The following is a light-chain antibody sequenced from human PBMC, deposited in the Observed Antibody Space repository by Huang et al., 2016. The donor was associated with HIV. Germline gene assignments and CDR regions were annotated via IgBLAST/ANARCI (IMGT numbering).Light chain of an antibody. CDR2: GAF. J-gene: IGKJ1*01. CDR1: QSVSSN. Sequence: EIVMTQSPATLSVSPGERATLSCRASQSVSSNLAWYQQKPGQAPRLLIYGAFTRATGIPARFSGSGSGTECTLTISSLQSEDCAVYYCQQYNNWPPGTFGQGTKVEIK. V-gene: IGKV3-15*01. CDR3: QQYNNWPPGT.